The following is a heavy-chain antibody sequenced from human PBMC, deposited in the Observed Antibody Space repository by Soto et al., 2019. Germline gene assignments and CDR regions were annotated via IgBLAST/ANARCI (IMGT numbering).Heavy chain of an antibody. V-gene: IGHV1-2*04. CDR1: GDSFNDYY. D-gene: IGHD5-12*01. Sequence: QVQLVQSGAEVRKPGASVTVSCRSSGDSFNDYYIHWVRQAPGQGFEWMGWINPNGGVTKYAQKFQGWDSMTRDTSIRTVYMQLSRLRSADTAVYYCARESGGATATLDYYYFYMDVWGTGTTVTVSS. CDR2: INPNGGVT. J-gene: IGHJ6*03. CDR3: ARESGGATATLDYYYFYMDV.